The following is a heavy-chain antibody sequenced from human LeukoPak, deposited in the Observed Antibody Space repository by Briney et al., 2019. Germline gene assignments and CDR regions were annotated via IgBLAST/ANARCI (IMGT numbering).Heavy chain of an antibody. D-gene: IGHD3-10*02. CDR2: ITSSSSYT. CDR3: AELGITMIGGV. CDR1: GFTFSSYA. J-gene: IGHJ6*04. V-gene: IGHV3-21*01. Sequence: PGGSLRLSCAASGFTFSSYAMSWVRQAPGKGLEWISSITSSSSYTFYADSVKGRFTISRDNAKNSLYLQMNSLRAEDTAVYYCAELGITMIGGVWGKGTTVTISS.